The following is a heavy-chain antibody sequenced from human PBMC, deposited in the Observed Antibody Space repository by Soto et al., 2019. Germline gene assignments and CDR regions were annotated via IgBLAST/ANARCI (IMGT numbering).Heavy chain of an antibody. CDR1: GYTFTSYY. Sequence: GASVKVSCKACGYTFTSYYMHWVRQAPGQGLEWMGIINPSGGSTSYAQKFQGRVTMTRDTSTSTVYMELSSLRSEDTAVYYCARDWEPTTVVTRTVSLFDYWGQGTLVTVSS. V-gene: IGHV1-46*01. D-gene: IGHD4-17*01. CDR3: ARDWEPTTVVTRTVSLFDY. J-gene: IGHJ4*02. CDR2: INPSGGST.